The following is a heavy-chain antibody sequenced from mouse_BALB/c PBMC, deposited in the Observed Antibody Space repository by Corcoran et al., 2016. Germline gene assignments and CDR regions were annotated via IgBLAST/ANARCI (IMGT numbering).Heavy chain of an antibody. J-gene: IGHJ4*01. V-gene: IGHV9-3-1*01. CDR1: GYTFTNYG. CDR3: AREPRAMDY. Sequence: QIQLVQSGPELNKPGDTVKISCTASGYTFTNYGMNWVKQAPGKGLKWMGWINTYTGAPTYADDFKGRFAFSLETSARTAYLQINNLKNEDTATYFCAREPRAMDYWGEGTAVTVSS. CDR2: INTYTGAP.